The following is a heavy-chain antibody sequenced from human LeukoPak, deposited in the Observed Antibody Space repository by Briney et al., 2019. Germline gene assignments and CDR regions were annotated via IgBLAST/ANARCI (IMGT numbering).Heavy chain of an antibody. J-gene: IGHJ4*02. Sequence: ASVNVSCKASGYTFTSYYMHWVRQAPGQGLECMGIINPSGGSTSYAQKFQGRVTMTRDMSTSTVYMELSSLRSEDTAVYYCARSTYYDSSGSTFDYWGQGTLVTVSS. D-gene: IGHD3-22*01. CDR2: INPSGGST. CDR1: GYTFTSYY. CDR3: ARSTYYDSSGSTFDY. V-gene: IGHV1-46*01.